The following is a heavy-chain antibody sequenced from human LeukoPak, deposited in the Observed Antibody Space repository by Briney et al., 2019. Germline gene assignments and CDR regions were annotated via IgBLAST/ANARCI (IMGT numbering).Heavy chain of an antibody. CDR2: FYYSGST. D-gene: IGHD2-15*01. J-gene: IGHJ5*02. CDR1: GGSISSRSYY. Sequence: SETLSLTCTVSGGSISSRSYYWGWIRQPPGKGLEWIGSFYYSGSTYYNPSLKSRVTISVDTSKNQFSLKLSSVTAADTAVYYCTRETPHCSGGNCYPRWFDPWGQGTLVTVSS. V-gene: IGHV4-39*02. CDR3: TRETPHCSGGNCYPRWFDP.